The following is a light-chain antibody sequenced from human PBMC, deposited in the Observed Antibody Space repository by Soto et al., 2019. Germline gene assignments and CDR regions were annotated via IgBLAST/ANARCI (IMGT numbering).Light chain of an antibody. J-gene: IGLJ2*01. CDR1: SSDVGGYQY. V-gene: IGLV2-8*01. CDR3: SSYAGSNNLGV. Sequence: QSVLTQPPSASGSPGQSVTISCTGTSSDVGGYQYVSWYQQHPGKAPKLMIYEVSKRPSGVPDRFSGSKSGNTASLTVSGLQAEDEADYYCSSYAGSNNLGVFGGGNKLPVL. CDR2: EVS.